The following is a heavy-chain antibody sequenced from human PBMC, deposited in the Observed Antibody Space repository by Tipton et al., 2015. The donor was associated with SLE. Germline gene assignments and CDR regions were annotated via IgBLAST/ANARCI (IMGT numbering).Heavy chain of an antibody. CDR2: INHSGST. CDR1: GFTFGDYA. V-gene: IGHV4-34*01. D-gene: IGHD3-10*01. J-gene: IGHJ4*02. Sequence: LRLSCTASGFTFGDYAMSWFRQPPGKGLEWIGEINHSGSTSYNPSLKSRVTISIDTSKNQCSLKLSSVTAADTAVYYCARGEVETYYYGSRTYSPFDYWGQGNLVTVSA. CDR3: ARGEVETYYYGSRTYSPFDY.